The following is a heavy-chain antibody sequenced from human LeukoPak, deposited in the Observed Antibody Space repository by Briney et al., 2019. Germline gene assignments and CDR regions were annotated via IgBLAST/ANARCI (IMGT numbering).Heavy chain of an antibody. CDR1: GYTFTGYY. Sequence: ASVKVSCKASGYTFTGYYMHWVRQAPGQGLEWMGWINPNSGGTNYAQKFQGRVTMTRDTSISTAYMELSRLRSDDTAVYYCARGPRSYCSSTSCFTFDYWGQGTLVTVSS. CDR3: ARGPRSYCSSTSCFTFDY. V-gene: IGHV1-2*02. CDR2: INPNSGGT. D-gene: IGHD2-2*01. J-gene: IGHJ4*02.